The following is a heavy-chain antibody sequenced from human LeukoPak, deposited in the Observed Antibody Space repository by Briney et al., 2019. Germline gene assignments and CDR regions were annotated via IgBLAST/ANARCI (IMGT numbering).Heavy chain of an antibody. CDR2: IYSGGST. D-gene: IGHD2-2*01. V-gene: IGHV3-66*02. CDR3: ARVYCSSTSCYLLYFDY. J-gene: IGHJ4*02. CDR1: GFTVSSNY. Sequence: RGSLRLSCAASGFTVSSNYMSWVRQAPGKGLEWVSVIYSGGSTYYADSVKGRFTISRDNSKNTLYLQMNSLRAEDTAVYYCARVYCSSTSCYLLYFDYWGQGTLVTVSS.